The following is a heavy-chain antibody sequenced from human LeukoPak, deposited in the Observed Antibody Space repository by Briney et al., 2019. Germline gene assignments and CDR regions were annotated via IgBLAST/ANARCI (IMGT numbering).Heavy chain of an antibody. CDR2: IKQDGSEK. CDR1: GYPFSSYW. V-gene: IGHV3-7*03. Sequence: PGGSLRLSCATSGYPFSSYWMSWVRQAPGKGLEWVANIKQDGSEKYYVDSVKGRFTISRDNAKNSLYLQMNSLRAEDTAVYYCARDRSYGSGGSCYDPPFQHWGQGTLVTVSS. D-gene: IGHD2-15*01. J-gene: IGHJ1*01. CDR3: ARDRSYGSGGSCYDPPFQH.